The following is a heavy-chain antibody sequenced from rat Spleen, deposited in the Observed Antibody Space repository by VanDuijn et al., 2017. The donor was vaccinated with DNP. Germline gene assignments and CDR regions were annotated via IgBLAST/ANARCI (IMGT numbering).Heavy chain of an antibody. CDR1: GYSITSSYR. CDR3: ARWPGYNPPYAMDA. D-gene: IGHD1-4*01. J-gene: IGHJ4*01. Sequence: EVQLQESGPGLVKPSQSLSLTCSVTGYSITSSYRWNWIRKFPGNKLEWMGSRNRAGNTTYNPSLKSRISITRDTSKNQFFLQVNSVNTEDTATYYCARWPGYNPPYAMDAWGQGTSVTVSS. CDR2: RNRAGNT. V-gene: IGHV3-3*01.